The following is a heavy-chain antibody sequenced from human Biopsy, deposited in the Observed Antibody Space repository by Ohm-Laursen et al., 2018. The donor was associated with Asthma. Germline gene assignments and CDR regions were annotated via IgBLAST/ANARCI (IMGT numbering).Heavy chain of an antibody. Sequence: SLRLSRTASGFAVSRDYMFWVRQAPGKGLEWVSVIYSGGTSHTADSVRGRFTISRDYSKNTLYLQMHSLRAEDTAVYLCARFVQAEEGVFWGQGTRVTVSP. CDR3: ARFVQAEEGVF. D-gene: IGHD3-10*02. J-gene: IGHJ4*02. CDR2: IYSGGTS. V-gene: IGHV3-66*01. CDR1: GFAVSRDY.